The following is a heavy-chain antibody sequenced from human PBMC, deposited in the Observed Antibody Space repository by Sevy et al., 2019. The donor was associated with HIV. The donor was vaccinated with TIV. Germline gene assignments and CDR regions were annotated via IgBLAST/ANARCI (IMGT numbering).Heavy chain of an antibody. CDR1: GIIFTTSG. CDR2: ISYDGRNK. V-gene: IGHV3-30*18. CDR3: AKDFTGYNGMDV. J-gene: IGHJ6*02. Sequence: GGYLRLSCVVSGIIFTTSGMHWVRQAPGKGLEWVAVISYDGRNKFYGDSVKGRSTISRDNSKNILYLQMNSLRPEDTAVYYCAKDFTGYNGMDVWGQGTMVTVSS. D-gene: IGHD3-9*01.